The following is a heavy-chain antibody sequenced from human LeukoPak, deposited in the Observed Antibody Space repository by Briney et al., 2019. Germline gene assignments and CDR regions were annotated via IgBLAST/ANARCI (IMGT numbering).Heavy chain of an antibody. D-gene: IGHD3-3*01. CDR1: GGSISSGDYY. CDR3: ARGPNYDFWSGLNRAFDI. Sequence: PSETLSLTCSVSGGSISSGDYYWSWIRQPPGKGLEWIGYIYYSGSTSYDPSLKSRVTISVDTSKNQFSLKLSSVTAADTAVYYCARGPNYDFWSGLNRAFDIWGQGTMVTVS. V-gene: IGHV4-30-4*08. J-gene: IGHJ3*02. CDR2: IYYSGST.